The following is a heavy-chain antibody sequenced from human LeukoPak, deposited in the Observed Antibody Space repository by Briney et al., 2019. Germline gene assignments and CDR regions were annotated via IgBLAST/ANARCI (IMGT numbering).Heavy chain of an antibody. Sequence: GGSLRLSCAASGFTFSSYSMNWVRQAPGKGLEWVSSISSSSSYIYYADSVKGRFTISRDNAKNSLYLQMNSLRAEDTAVYYCARWEAEVAGISNYYYYYGMDVWGQGTTVTVSS. CDR2: ISSSSSYI. V-gene: IGHV3-21*01. CDR1: GFTFSSYS. CDR3: ARWEAEVAGISNYYYYYGMDV. D-gene: IGHD6-19*01. J-gene: IGHJ6*02.